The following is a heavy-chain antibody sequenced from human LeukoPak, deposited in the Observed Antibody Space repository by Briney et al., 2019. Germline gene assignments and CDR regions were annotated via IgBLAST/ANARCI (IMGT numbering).Heavy chain of an antibody. J-gene: IGHJ5*02. D-gene: IGHD3-22*01. CDR1: GGSISSSSYY. CDR2: IYYSGST. Sequence: PSETLSLTCTVSGGSISSSSYYWGWIRQPPGKGLEWIGSIYYSGSTYYNPSLKSRVTISVDTSKNQFFLKLSSVTAADTAVYYCAGQRPLYYYDSSGYFPWGQGTLVTVSS. V-gene: IGHV4-39*01. CDR3: AGQRPLYYYDSSGYFP.